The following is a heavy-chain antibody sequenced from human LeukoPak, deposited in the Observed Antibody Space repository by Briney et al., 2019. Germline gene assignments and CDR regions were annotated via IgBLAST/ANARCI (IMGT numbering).Heavy chain of an antibody. V-gene: IGHV4-39*02. CDR1: SGSITSNNYY. Sequence: SETLSLTCTVSSGSITSNNYYWGWIRQPLGKGLEWIGNIYYSGNTYYNPSLKSRVTISVDTFKNHISLRLSSVTAADTAVYYCARDDYYGSGYWGQGTLVTVSS. D-gene: IGHD3-10*01. CDR3: ARDDYYGSGY. J-gene: IGHJ4*02. CDR2: IYYSGNT.